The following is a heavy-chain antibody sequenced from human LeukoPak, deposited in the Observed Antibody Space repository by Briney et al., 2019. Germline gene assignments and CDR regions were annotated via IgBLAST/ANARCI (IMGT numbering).Heavy chain of an antibody. D-gene: IGHD6-13*01. Sequence: SETLSLTCAVYGGSFSGYYWSWIRQPPGKGLEWIGEINHSGSTNYNPSLKSRVTISVDTSKNQFSLKLSSVTAADTAVYYCARHEFHRGIAAAGTAWFDPWGQGTLVTVSS. CDR3: ARHEFHRGIAAAGTAWFDP. J-gene: IGHJ5*02. CDR2: INHSGST. CDR1: GGSFSGYY. V-gene: IGHV4-34*01.